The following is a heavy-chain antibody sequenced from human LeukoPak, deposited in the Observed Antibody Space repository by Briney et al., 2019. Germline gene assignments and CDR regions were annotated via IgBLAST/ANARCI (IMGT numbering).Heavy chain of an antibody. Sequence: GGSLRLSCAVSGFTFSDHYIDWVRQAPGKGLEWVGRSGNKANRYTTEYATSVEGRFIISRDDSKNSLYLQMNSLKTEDTAVYHCTRGYSGVAIYAFDIWGQGTMVTVSS. V-gene: IGHV3-72*01. CDR1: GFTFSDHY. CDR3: TRGYSGVAIYAFDI. J-gene: IGHJ3*02. CDR2: SGNKANRYTT. D-gene: IGHD1-26*01.